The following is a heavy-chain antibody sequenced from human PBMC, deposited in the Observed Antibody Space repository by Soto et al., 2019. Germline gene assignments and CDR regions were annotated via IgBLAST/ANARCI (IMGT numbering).Heavy chain of an antibody. CDR2: ISGSGGST. D-gene: IGHD6-13*01. CDR3: AKDQVSSWHEIDY. V-gene: IGHV3-23*01. Sequence: EVQLLESGGGLVQPGGSLRLSCAASGFTFSDYAVTWVRQAPGKGLEWVSTISGSGGSTYYADSVKGRFTISRDNSKNTLYLQMNSLRADDTAVYYCAKDQVSSWHEIDYWGHRTPVTVSS. J-gene: IGHJ4*01. CDR1: GFTFSDYA.